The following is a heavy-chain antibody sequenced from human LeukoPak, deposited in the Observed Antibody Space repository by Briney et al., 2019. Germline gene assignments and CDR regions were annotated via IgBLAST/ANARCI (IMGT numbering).Heavy chain of an antibody. D-gene: IGHD4-23*01. Sequence: GGSLRLSCAASGFTYSDYALSWVRQAPGKGLEWVSAITVNSGATYYADSVKGRFTISSDNSKSTLYLQMNSLRAEDTAVYYCAKDLGYADYGGEYFQHWGQGTLVIVSS. CDR2: ITVNSGAT. V-gene: IGHV3-23*01. CDR3: AKDLGYADYGGEYFQH. CDR1: GFTYSDYA. J-gene: IGHJ1*01.